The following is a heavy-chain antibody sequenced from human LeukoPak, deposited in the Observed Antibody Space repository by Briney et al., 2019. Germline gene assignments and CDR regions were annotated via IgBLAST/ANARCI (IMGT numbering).Heavy chain of an antibody. J-gene: IGHJ3*02. Sequence: GESLKISCKGSGYSFTSYWIGWVRQMPGKGLEWMGIIYPGDSDTRYSPSFQGQVTISADKSITTAYLQWSSLKASDTATYYCARRFMRGDDGFYIWGQGTMVTVSS. CDR1: GYSFTSYW. V-gene: IGHV5-51*01. CDR2: IYPGDSDT. D-gene: IGHD3-16*01. CDR3: ARRFMRGDDGFYI.